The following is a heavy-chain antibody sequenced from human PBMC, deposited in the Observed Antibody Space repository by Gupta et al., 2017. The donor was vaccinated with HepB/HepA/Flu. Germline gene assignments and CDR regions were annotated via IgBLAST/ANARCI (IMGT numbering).Heavy chain of an antibody. CDR1: GGSFSGYY. V-gene: IGHV4-34*01. CDR2: INHSGST. CDR3: ARGDRLSSSSQVGWFDP. D-gene: IGHD6-6*01. Sequence: QVQLQQWGAGLLKPSETLSLTCAVYGGSFSGYYWSWIRQPPGKGLEWIGEINHSGSTNYNPSLKSRVTISVDTSKNQFSLKLSSVTAADTAVYYCARGDRLSSSSQVGWFDPWGQGTLVTVSS. J-gene: IGHJ5*02.